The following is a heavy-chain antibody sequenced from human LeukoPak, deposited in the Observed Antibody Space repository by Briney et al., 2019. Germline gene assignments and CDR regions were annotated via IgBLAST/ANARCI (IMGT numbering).Heavy chain of an antibody. Sequence: SETLSLTCTVSSGSISSSSYYWGWIRQPPGKGLEWIGSIYYSGTTYYNPSLKSRVTISVDTSKNQFSLKLNSVTAADTAVYYCARALIVVVPAAIPDWGQGALVTVSS. CDR1: SGSISSSSYY. D-gene: IGHD2-2*01. CDR3: ARALIVVVPAAIPD. J-gene: IGHJ4*02. V-gene: IGHV4-39*01. CDR2: IYYSGTT.